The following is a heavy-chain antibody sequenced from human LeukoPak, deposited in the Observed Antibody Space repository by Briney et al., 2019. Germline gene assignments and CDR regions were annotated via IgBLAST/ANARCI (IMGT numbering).Heavy chain of an antibody. CDR2: IWYDGSNK. Sequence: GRSLRLSCGASGFTFSSYGMHWVRQAPGKGLEWVAVIWYDGSNKYYAASMKGRFTISRDNSANTLYLQMNSLRGEDTAVYYCARGTNWNYFDHWGQGTPVTVSS. V-gene: IGHV3-33*01. CDR1: GFTFSSYG. J-gene: IGHJ4*02. D-gene: IGHD1-20*01. CDR3: ARGTNWNYFDH.